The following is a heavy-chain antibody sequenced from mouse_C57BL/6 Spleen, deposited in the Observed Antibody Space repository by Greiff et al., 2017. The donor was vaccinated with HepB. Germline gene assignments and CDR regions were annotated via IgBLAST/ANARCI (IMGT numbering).Heavy chain of an antibody. CDR1: GYTFTSYW. CDR3: AIFLYYDSSMYFEV. J-gene: IGHJ1*03. D-gene: IGHD1-1*01. Sequence: QVQLQQPGAELVKPGASVKLSCKASGYTFTSYWMHWVKQRPGQGLEWIGMIHPNSGSTNYNEKFKSKATVTVDKSYNTAYMQLSSLTSEDSAVYCCAIFLYYDSSMYFEVWGTGTTVTVAS. V-gene: IGHV1-64*01. CDR2: IHPNSGST.